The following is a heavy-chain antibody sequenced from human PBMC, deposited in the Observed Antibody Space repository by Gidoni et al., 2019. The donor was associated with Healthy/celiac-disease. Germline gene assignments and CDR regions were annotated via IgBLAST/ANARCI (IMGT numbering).Heavy chain of an antibody. J-gene: IGHJ4*02. CDR3: AKAKVEWGIAAAGTKPFDY. D-gene: IGHD6-13*01. CDR2: ISWNSGSI. V-gene: IGHV3-9*01. CDR1: GFTFDAYA. Sequence: EVQLVESGGGLVQPGRSLRLSCAASGFTFDAYAMHWVRQAPGKGLEWVSGISWNSGSIGYADSVKGRFTISRDNAKNSLYLQMNSLRAEDTALYYCAKAKVEWGIAAAGTKPFDYWGQGTLVTVSS.